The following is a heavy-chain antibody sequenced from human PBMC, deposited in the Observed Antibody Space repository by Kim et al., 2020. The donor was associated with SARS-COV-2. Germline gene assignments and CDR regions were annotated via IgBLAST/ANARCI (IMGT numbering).Heavy chain of an antibody. CDR1: GGSFSGYY. V-gene: IGHV4-34*01. CDR3: ARGVRGCSSTSCRYYYYYYMDV. J-gene: IGHJ6*03. Sequence: SETLSLTCAVYGGSFSGYYWSWIRQPPGKGLEWIGEINHSGSTNYNPSLKSRVTISVDTSKNQFSLKLSSVTAADTAVYYCARGVRGCSSTSCRYYYYYYMDVWGKGTTVTVSS. D-gene: IGHD2-2*01. CDR2: INHSGST.